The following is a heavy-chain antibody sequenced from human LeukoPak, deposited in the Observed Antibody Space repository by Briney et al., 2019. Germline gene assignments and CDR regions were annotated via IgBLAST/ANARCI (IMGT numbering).Heavy chain of an antibody. D-gene: IGHD2-2*01. CDR1: GGTFSSYA. CDR2: INPSGGST. Sequence: ASVKVSCKASGGTFSSYAISWVRQAPGQGLEWMGIINPSGGSTSYAQKFQGRVTMTRDTSTSTVYMELSSLRSEDTAVYYCARAPKVPAANLLDYWGQGTLVTVSS. V-gene: IGHV1-46*01. CDR3: ARAPKVPAANLLDY. J-gene: IGHJ4*02.